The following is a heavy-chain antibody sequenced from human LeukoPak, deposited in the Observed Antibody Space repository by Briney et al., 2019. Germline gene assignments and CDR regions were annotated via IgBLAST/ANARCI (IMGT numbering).Heavy chain of an antibody. J-gene: IGHJ1*01. CDR3: ARVFEVGGRSLDFQP. CDR1: GFTFSSYS. Sequence: GGSLRLSCAASGFTFSSYSMNWVRQAPGKGLEWVSYISSSCSTIYYADSVKGRFTISRDNAKNSLYLQMNSLRAEDTAVYYCARVFEVGGRSLDFQPSGQGTLVTVSS. D-gene: IGHD1-26*01. V-gene: IGHV3-48*01. CDR2: ISSSCSTI.